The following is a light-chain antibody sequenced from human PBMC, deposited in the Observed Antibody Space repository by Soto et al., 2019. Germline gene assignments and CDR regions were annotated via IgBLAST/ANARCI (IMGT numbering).Light chain of an antibody. J-gene: IGLJ1*01. CDR3: FSFTTTSTHV. CDR2: EVS. V-gene: IGLV2-8*01. CDR1: SSDVGGYNY. Sequence: QSVLTQPPSASGSPGQSVTISCTGTSSDVGGYNYVSWYQQHPGKAPKLIISEVSKRPSGVPDRFSGSKSGNTASLTVSGLQAEDEADYFCFSFTTTSTHVFGTGTKVTVL.